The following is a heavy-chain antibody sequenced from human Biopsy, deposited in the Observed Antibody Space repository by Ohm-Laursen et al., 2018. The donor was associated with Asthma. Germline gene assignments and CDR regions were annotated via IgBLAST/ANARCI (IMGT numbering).Heavy chain of an antibody. CDR1: GFTFRSYA. J-gene: IGHJ4*02. CDR3: ARDVMEWYLPAFDF. CDR2: GGSYYDGGLK. Sequence: RSLRLSCAASGFTFRSYAMHWVRQAPGKGLEWVAVGGSYYDGGLKCYADSVNGRFTVSRDDSKNTLYLQMNSLRPDDTAVCYCARDVMEWYLPAFDFWGQGTLVTVSS. V-gene: IGHV3-30-3*01. D-gene: IGHD3-3*01.